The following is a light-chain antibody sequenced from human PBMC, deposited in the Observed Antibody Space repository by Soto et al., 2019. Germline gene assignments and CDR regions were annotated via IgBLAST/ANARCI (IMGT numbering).Light chain of an antibody. CDR1: QSISRW. V-gene: IGKV1-5*01. CDR3: HPIA. Sequence: DIQLTQTPSSLSASVGDRVTITCRASQSISRWLNWYQQKPGRAPKLLIYYSSTLQSEFPSRFSGGGSDTECTLTTGELETDYFQPSYSHPIAFGQGTRLEIK. J-gene: IGKJ5*01. CDR2: YSS.